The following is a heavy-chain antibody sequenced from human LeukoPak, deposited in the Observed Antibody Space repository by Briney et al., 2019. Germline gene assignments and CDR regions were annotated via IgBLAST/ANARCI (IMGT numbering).Heavy chain of an antibody. CDR3: AKVGMVRGVSYHYYYMGV. V-gene: IGHV3-23*01. CDR1: GFTFSSYA. Sequence: PGGSLRLSCAASGFTFSSYAMSWVRQAPGNGLEWVSTISGSGGSTYYADSVKGRFTISRDNSKNTLYLQMNSLRAEDTAVYYCAKVGMVRGVSYHYYYMGVWGKGTTVTISS. D-gene: IGHD3-10*01. CDR2: ISGSGGST. J-gene: IGHJ6*03.